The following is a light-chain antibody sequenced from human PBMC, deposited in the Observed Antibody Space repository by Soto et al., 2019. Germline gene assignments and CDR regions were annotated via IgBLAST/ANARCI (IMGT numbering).Light chain of an antibody. CDR2: AAS. CDR1: QSISYY. J-gene: IGKJ1*01. CDR3: QQSFIDPWT. Sequence: DIQMTQSPSSLSASVGDRVTITCRASQSISYYLGWYQQKPGKAPKLLIYAASSLQSGVPSRFTVSGSETDFTLTISSLQPEDFATYYCQQSFIDPWTFGQGTKVGIK. V-gene: IGKV1-39*01.